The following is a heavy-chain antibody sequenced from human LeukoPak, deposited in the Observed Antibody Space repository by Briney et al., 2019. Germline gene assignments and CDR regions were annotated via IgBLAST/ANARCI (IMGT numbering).Heavy chain of an antibody. D-gene: IGHD3-16*02. CDR3: ARVGGPYDYVWGSYRY. CDR1: GYSFPSYY. V-gene: IGHV1-69*13. CDR2: IIPILITS. Sequence: SVKVSCKASGYSFPSYYINWVRQAPGQGLEWMGGIIPILITSNYAQKFQGRVTITADESTSTAYMELSSLRSEDTAVYYCARVGGPYDYVWGSYRYWGQGTLVTVSS. J-gene: IGHJ4*02.